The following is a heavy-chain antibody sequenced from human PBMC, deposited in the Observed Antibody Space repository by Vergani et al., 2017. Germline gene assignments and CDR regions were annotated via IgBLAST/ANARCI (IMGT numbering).Heavy chain of an antibody. J-gene: IGHJ4*02. V-gene: IGHV3-48*03. CDR3: ARDYSSSWYGIGY. Sequence: EVQLVESGGGLVQPGGSLRLSCAASGFTFSSYEMNWVRQAPGKGLEWVSYISSSGSTIYYADSVKGRFTISRDNAKNSLYLQMNGLRAEDTAVYYCARDYSSSWYGIGYWGQGTLVTVSS. D-gene: IGHD6-13*01. CDR2: ISSSGSTI. CDR1: GFTFSSYE.